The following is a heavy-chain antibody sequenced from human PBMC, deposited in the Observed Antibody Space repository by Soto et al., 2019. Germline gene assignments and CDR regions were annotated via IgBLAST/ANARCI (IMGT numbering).Heavy chain of an antibody. Sequence: SETLSLTCTVSGGSISSSSYYWGWIRQPPGKGLEWIGSIYYSGSTYYNPSLKSRVTISVDTSKNQFSLKLSSVTAADTAVYYCARGRNWSDPWGQGTLVTVSS. CDR3: ARGRNWSDP. V-gene: IGHV4-39*01. CDR2: IYYSGST. J-gene: IGHJ5*02. CDR1: GGSISSSSYY.